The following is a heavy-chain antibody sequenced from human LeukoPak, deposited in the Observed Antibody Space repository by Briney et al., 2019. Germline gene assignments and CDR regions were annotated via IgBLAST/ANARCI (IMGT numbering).Heavy chain of an antibody. CDR3: ARDPLTIFGVVIMDGMDV. J-gene: IGHJ6*02. Sequence: ASVKVSCKASGYTFTGYYMHWVRQAPGQGLEWMGWINPNSGGTNYAQKFQGRVTMTRDTSISTACMELSRLRSDDTAVYYCARDPLTIFGVVIMDGMDVWGQGTTVTVSS. CDR1: GYTFTGYY. CDR2: INPNSGGT. V-gene: IGHV1-2*02. D-gene: IGHD3-3*01.